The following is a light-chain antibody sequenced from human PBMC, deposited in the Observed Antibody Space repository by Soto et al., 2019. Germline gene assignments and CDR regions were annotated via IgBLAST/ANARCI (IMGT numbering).Light chain of an antibody. Sequence: EIVLTQSPGTLSLSPGERATLSCRASQSVSSSYLAWYQQKPGQAPRLLIYGASSRATGIPDRFSGSGSGTDFTITISTVEPEDFAVYYCQQYGSSPPRYAFGQGTKAE. V-gene: IGKV3-20*01. CDR2: GAS. CDR1: QSVSSSY. CDR3: QQYGSSPPRYA. J-gene: IGKJ2*01.